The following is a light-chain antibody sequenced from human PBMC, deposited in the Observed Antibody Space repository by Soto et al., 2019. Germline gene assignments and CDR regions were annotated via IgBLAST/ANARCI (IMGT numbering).Light chain of an antibody. Sequence: EIVLTQSPGTLSLSPGERATLSCRASQSISPTFLASYQHKPGHAPRVLIYGASRRATGIPERFSGSGSGTDFTLTISRLEPEDFAVYYCHQYESSWTFGQGTKVEMK. CDR3: HQYESSWT. V-gene: IGKV3-20*01. J-gene: IGKJ1*01. CDR1: QSISPTF. CDR2: GAS.